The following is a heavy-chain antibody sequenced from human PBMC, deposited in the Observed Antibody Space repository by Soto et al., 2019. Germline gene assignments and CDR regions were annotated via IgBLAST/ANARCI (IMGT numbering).Heavy chain of an antibody. CDR1: GGSFSGYY. Sequence: QVQLQQWGAGLLKPSETLSLTCAVYGGSFSGYYWSWIHQPPGKGLEWIGEINHSGSTNYNPSLKSRVTISVDTSKNQFSLKLSSVTAADTAVYYCARARRYCSGGSCYLVDWFDPWGQGTLVTVSS. D-gene: IGHD2-15*01. CDR3: ARARRYCSGGSCYLVDWFDP. J-gene: IGHJ5*02. V-gene: IGHV4-34*01. CDR2: INHSGST.